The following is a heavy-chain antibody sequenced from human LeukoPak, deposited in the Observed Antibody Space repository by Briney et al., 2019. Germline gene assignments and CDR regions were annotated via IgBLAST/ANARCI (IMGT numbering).Heavy chain of an antibody. CDR1: GYTFTSYY. V-gene: IGHV1-46*01. CDR2: INPSGGST. CDR3: ARARGLVATGQYYFDY. Sequence: ASVKVSCKASGYTFTSYYMHWVRQAPGQGLEWMRIINPSGGSTSYAQKFQGRVTMTRDTSTSTVYMELCSLRSEDTAVYYCARARGLVATGQYYFDYWGQGTLVTVSS. J-gene: IGHJ4*02. D-gene: IGHD5-12*01.